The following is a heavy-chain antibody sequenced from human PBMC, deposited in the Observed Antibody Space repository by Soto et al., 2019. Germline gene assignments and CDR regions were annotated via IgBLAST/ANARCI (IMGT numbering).Heavy chain of an antibody. V-gene: IGHV1-69*08. CDR1: GGTFSPYT. CDR3: ARDWESTVSTWSFGAF. J-gene: IGHJ4*02. D-gene: IGHD3-10*01. Sequence: QVQLVQSGGEVKKPGSSVKVSCKASGGTFSPYTINWVRQAPGQGLEWMGRIIPFLGVTNYAQKFQARVTITADKSTTTAYMELSGLRFEDTAVYYCARDWESTVSTWSFGAFWGRGTLVTVSS. CDR2: IIPFLGVT.